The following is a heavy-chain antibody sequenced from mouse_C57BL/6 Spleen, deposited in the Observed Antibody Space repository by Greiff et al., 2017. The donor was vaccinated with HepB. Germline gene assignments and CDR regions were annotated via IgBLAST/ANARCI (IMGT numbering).Heavy chain of an antibody. Sequence: EVKLMESGGDLVKPGGSLKLSCAASGFTFSSYGMSWVRQTPDKRLEWVATISSGGSYTYYPDSVKGRFTISRDNAKNTLYLQMSSLKSEDTAMYYCARGSTTVYYYAMDYWGQENSVTVSS. V-gene: IGHV5-6*01. D-gene: IGHD1-1*01. J-gene: IGHJ4*01. CDR1: GFTFSSYG. CDR3: ARGSTTVYYYAMDY. CDR2: ISSGGSYT.